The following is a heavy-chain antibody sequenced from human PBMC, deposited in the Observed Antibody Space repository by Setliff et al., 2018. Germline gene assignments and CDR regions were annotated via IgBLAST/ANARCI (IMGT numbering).Heavy chain of an antibody. CDR1: GDSMSFSY. D-gene: IGHD3-22*01. J-gene: IGHJ4*02. V-gene: IGHV4-38-2*02. Sequence: SETLSLTCSVSGDSMSFSYWSWIRQPPGKGLEWIGSIYPSGSTYYNPSLKSRVTISLDTSKNQFSLKLSSVTAADTAVYYCAREGYYDSSGYWADFDYWGQGTRVTVSS. CDR3: AREGYYDSSGYWADFDY. CDR2: IYPSGST.